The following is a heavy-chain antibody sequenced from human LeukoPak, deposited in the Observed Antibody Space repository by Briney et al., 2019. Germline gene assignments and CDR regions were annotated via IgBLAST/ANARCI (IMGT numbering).Heavy chain of an antibody. CDR3: ARAHGAGYYMDV. CDR1: AGSFSSGGFC. J-gene: IGHJ6*03. CDR2: IYYRGGT. D-gene: IGHD3-10*01. Sequence: SETLSLTCTVSAGSFSSGGFCWSWIRQHPGKILEWIGYIYYRGGTYYNPSLKSRVNISVDTSKSQFSLELGSVTAADTAVYYCARAHGAGYYMDVWGKGTTVTVPS. V-gene: IGHV4-31*03.